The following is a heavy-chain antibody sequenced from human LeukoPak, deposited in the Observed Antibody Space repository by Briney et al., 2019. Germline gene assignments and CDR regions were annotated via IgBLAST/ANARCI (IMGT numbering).Heavy chain of an antibody. J-gene: IGHJ4*02. CDR2: ITGSGGNT. D-gene: IGHD3-9*01. V-gene: IGHV3-23*01. CDR1: GFTFSNYA. Sequence: GASLRLSCAASGFTFSNYAMSWVRQAPGKGLEWVSAITGSGGNTYYADSVKGRFTISRDKSKNTVFLQMNSLRAEDTAVYYCAKWGDYYVLTCYKDSDYWGQGTLVTVSS. CDR3: AKWGDYYVLTCYKDSDY.